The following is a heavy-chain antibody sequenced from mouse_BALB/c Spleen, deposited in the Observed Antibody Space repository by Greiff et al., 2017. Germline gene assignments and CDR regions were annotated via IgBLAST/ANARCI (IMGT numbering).Heavy chain of an antibody. Sequence: EVKLMESGGGLVQPGGSRKLSCAASGFTFSSFGMHWVRQAPEKGLEWVAYISSGSSTIYYADTVKGRFTISRDNPKNTLFLQMTSLRSEDTAMYYCARNAYYRYEGWYFDYWGQGTTLTVSS. V-gene: IGHV5-17*02. J-gene: IGHJ2*01. CDR1: GFTFSSFG. D-gene: IGHD2-14*01. CDR2: ISSGSSTI. CDR3: ARNAYYRYEGWYFDY.